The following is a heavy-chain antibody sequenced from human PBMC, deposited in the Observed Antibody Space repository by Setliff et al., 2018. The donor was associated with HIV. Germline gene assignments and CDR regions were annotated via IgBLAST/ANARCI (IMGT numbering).Heavy chain of an antibody. Sequence: PGESLKISCKGSGYSFTSNWIGWVRQMPGKGLEWMGIIHPVDSDTRYSPSFQGQVTISADKSISTAYLQWSTLKASDTAIYYCARHRHTAADTLDAFDIWGQGTVVTVSS. J-gene: IGHJ3*02. CDR1: GYSFTSNW. D-gene: IGHD6-13*01. CDR3: ARHRHTAADTLDAFDI. CDR2: IHPVDSDT. V-gene: IGHV5-51*01.